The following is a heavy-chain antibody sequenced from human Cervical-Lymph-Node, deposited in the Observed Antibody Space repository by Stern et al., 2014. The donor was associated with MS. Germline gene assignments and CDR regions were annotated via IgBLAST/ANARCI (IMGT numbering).Heavy chain of an antibody. CDR3: VRGGFSYGYGLDA. J-gene: IGHJ6*02. CDR1: GYTFISYD. Sequence: QVQLVESGAEVRKPGASVKVSCQPSGYTFISYDIFWVRQAPGQGLEWMGWMNPNNDNTAHAQKFQGRVTMTRNISISTAYMELSSLRSDDTAVYYCVRGGFSYGYGLDAWGQGTAVIVSS. CDR2: MNPNNDNT. D-gene: IGHD5-18*01. V-gene: IGHV1-8*01.